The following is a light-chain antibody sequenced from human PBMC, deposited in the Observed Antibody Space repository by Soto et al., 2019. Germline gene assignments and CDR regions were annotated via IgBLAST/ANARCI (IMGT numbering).Light chain of an antibody. Sequence: DVQLTQSPSTLSASVGDRLTFTCRASQSISTYLNWYQQKPGKAPKLLIYAASSLQSGVPSRFSGSGSGTDFTLTISSLQPEDFATYYCQQSYSTLSTFGQGTKVDIK. CDR3: QQSYSTLST. V-gene: IGKV1-39*01. CDR2: AAS. CDR1: QSISTY. J-gene: IGKJ1*01.